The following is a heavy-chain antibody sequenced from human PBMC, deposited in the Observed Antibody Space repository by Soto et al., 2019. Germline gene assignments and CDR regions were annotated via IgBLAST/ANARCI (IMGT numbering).Heavy chain of an antibody. D-gene: IGHD2-15*01. CDR3: AREGIGFGY. Sequence: PGGSLRLSCAASGFTVSSYYMSWVRQAPGKGLEWVSVVYSAGSTYYADSVKGRFTISRDISKNMIYLQMDSLRAEDTAVYYCAREGIGFGYWGQGTLVTVSS. J-gene: IGHJ4*02. CDR2: VYSAGST. V-gene: IGHV3-53*01. CDR1: GFTVSSYY.